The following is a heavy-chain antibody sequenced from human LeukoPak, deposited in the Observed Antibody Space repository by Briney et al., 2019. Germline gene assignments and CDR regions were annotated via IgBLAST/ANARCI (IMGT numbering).Heavy chain of an antibody. Sequence: PSETLSLTCAVSGYSISNGYYWGWIRQPPGKGLEWIGSIDHSGNTFYNPSLKSRVTISVDTSKNQFSLELTSVTAADTAIYYCARGPPRYASYWGQGTLVTVSS. CDR1: GYSISNGYY. J-gene: IGHJ4*02. V-gene: IGHV4-38-2*01. D-gene: IGHD2-21*01. CDR2: IDHSGNT. CDR3: ARGPPRYASY.